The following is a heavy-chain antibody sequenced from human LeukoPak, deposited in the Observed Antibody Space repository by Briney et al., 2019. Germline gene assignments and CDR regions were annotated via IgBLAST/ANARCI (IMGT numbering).Heavy chain of an antibody. CDR2: ISGSGGST. Sequence: GGSLRLSCAASGFTFSSYATSWVRQAPGKGLEWVSVISGSGGSTYYADSVKGRFTTSRDNSKNTVYLQMNSLRAEDTAIYYCTTITALGSWGQGTRVTVSS. J-gene: IGHJ5*02. D-gene: IGHD6-6*01. V-gene: IGHV3-23*01. CDR3: TTITALGS. CDR1: GFTFSSYA.